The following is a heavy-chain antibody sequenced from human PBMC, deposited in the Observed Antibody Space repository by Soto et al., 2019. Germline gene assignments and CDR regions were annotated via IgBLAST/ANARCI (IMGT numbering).Heavy chain of an antibody. CDR3: ARVSATGTRWFDP. CDR2: ISYRGTP. CDR1: GGSFSSGAYY. V-gene: IGHV4-31*03. Sequence: QVQLQESGPGLVKPSQNLSLTCTVSGGSFSSGAYYWSWVRRHPGMGLEWIGYISYRGTPYYNPSLKSRLTIAVDASEIQFSLRLSSVTAADTSVYYCARVSATGTRWFDPWGQGTLVTVSS. J-gene: IGHJ5*02. D-gene: IGHD6-13*01.